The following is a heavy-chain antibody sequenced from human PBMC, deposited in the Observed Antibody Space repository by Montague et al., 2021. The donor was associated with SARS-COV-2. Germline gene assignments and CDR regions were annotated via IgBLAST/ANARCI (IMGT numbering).Heavy chain of an antibody. CDR2: IYTSGRT. D-gene: IGHD3-9*01. Sequence: TLSLTCTVSGDSINSCSYYWSWIRQPAGKGLEWIRRIYTSGRTNYNPSLRSRINMSLDTSKSRFSLNLTSVTAADTAVYYCAGPDWLKHWGQGALVTVSS. CDR1: GDSINSCSYY. V-gene: IGHV4-61*02. CDR3: AGPDWLKH. J-gene: IGHJ1*01.